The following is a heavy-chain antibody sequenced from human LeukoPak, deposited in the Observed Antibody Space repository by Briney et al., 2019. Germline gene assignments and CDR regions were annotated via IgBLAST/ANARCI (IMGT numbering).Heavy chain of an antibody. CDR3: VRYVGGGNSGGFDF. CDR1: GFTFNSYD. J-gene: IGHJ4*02. D-gene: IGHD4-23*01. V-gene: IGHV3-33*01. Sequence: GGSLRLSCAASGFTFNSYDMHWIRQAPGKGLEWVALIWYDGSNKYYADSVKGRFTISRDNSKNTLNLQMNSLRDEDTAVNYCVRYVGGGNSGGFDFWGQGTLVIVSS. CDR2: IWYDGSNK.